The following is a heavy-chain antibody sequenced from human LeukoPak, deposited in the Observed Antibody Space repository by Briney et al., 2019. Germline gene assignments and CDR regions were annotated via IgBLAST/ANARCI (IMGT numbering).Heavy chain of an antibody. CDR1: GGSIGSGSYY. Sequence: SETLSLTCTVSGGSIGSGSYYWRWIRQPAGKGLEWIGRIYTSGSTNYNPSLKSRVTISVDTSKNQFSLKLSSVTAADTAVYYCARGHYGPDYWGQGTLVTVSS. V-gene: IGHV4-61*02. CDR2: IYTSGST. J-gene: IGHJ4*02. CDR3: ARGHYGPDY. D-gene: IGHD4-17*01.